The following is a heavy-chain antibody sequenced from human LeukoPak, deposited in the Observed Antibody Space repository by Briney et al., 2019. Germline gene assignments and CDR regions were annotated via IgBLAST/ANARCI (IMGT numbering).Heavy chain of an antibody. D-gene: IGHD3-22*01. J-gene: IGHJ4*02. CDR2: ISAYNGNT. V-gene: IGHV1-18*01. CDR3: AREGMIVEYYFDY. CDR1: GYTFTSYG. Sequence: ASVKVSCRASGYTFTSYGISWVRQSPGQWLEWLGCISAYNGNTNYAQKLQGRVTMTTDTSTSTAYMELRSLRSDDTAVYYCAREGMIVEYYFDYWGQGTLVTVSS.